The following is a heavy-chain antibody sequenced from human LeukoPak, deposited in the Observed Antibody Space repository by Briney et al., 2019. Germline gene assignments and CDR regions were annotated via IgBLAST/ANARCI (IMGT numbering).Heavy chain of an antibody. CDR3: ARLSGDY. CDR2: INHSGST. J-gene: IGHJ4*02. Sequence: PSETLSLTCAVCRGSFSGYYWSWIRQPPGKGLEWIGEINHSGSTNYNPSLKSRVTISVDTSKNRFSLKLSSVTAADTAVYYCARLSGDYWGQGTLVTVSS. CDR1: RGSFSGYY. V-gene: IGHV4-34*01.